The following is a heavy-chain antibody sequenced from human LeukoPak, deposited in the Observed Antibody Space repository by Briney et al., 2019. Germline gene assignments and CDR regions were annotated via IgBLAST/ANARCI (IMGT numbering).Heavy chain of an antibody. CDR1: GGPISSYY. D-gene: IGHD5-24*01. CDR2: IYYSGST. CDR3: ARVGWLQLPYFDY. V-gene: IGHV4-59*01. Sequence: SETLSLTCTVSGGPISSYYWSWIRQPPGKGLEWIGYIYYSGSTNYNPSLKSRVTISVDTSKNQFSLKLSSVTAADTAVYYCARVGWLQLPYFDYWGQGTLVTVSS. J-gene: IGHJ4*02.